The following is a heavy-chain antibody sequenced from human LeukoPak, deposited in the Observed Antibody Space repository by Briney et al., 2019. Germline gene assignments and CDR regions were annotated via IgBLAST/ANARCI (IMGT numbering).Heavy chain of an antibody. V-gene: IGHV5-51*01. Sequence: GESLKISCKGSGYRFTNYWIGWVRQMPGKGLEWIGIVYTDDSDTRYSPTFQRQVTISADKSISTAYLQWTSLKASDTAMYYCARGAGDTVVVPTTHDAFDIWGQGTMVTISS. CDR2: VYTDDSDT. CDR1: GYRFTNYW. J-gene: IGHJ3*02. D-gene: IGHD2-2*01. CDR3: ARGAGDTVVVPTTHDAFDI.